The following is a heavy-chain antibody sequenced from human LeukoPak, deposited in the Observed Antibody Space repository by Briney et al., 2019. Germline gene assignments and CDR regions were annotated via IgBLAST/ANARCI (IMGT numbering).Heavy chain of an antibody. D-gene: IGHD1-26*01. CDR1: GFTFSSNW. CDR2: IASDGSSK. J-gene: IGHJ3*02. CDR3: SRAGEGLESDSFDS. Sequence: GGPLRLSCVASGFTFSSNWMHWVRQAPGKGLVWVSRIASDGSSKGDSDSVKGRFIISRANAKNTLYLQMSSVRAEDTAVYYCSRAGEGLESDSFDSWGKATVASVTS. V-gene: IGHV3-74*01.